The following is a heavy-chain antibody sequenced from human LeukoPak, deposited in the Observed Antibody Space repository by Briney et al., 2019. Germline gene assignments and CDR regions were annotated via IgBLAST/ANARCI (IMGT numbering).Heavy chain of an antibody. CDR1: GYILTDYR. V-gene: IGHV1-2*02. CDR3: ASNYDILTGYSDPPHDAFDI. J-gene: IGHJ3*02. D-gene: IGHD3-9*01. Sequence: ASVKVSCKASGYILTDYRMHWVRQAPGQGLEWMGWINPNSVGTNYVQKFQGRVTMTRDTSISTAYMELSRLRSDDTAVYYCASNYDILTGYSDPPHDAFDIWGQGTMVTVSS. CDR2: INPNSVGT.